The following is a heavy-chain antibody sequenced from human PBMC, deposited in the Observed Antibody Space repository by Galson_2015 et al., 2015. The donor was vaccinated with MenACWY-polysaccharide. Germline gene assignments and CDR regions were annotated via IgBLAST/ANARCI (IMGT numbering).Heavy chain of an antibody. CDR1: GGFISSGGHY. CDR3: ARIPYTVTSFGWFDP. V-gene: IGHV4-31*03. D-gene: IGHD4-17*01. Sequence: LTCTVSGGFISSGGHYWTWIRQHPEKGLERIAYIRGSGNSNYNPSLKSRVIISVDTSKNQFSLSLSSVTAADTAMYYCARIPYTVTSFGWFDPWGQGTPVTVSS. CDR2: IRGSGNS. J-gene: IGHJ5*02.